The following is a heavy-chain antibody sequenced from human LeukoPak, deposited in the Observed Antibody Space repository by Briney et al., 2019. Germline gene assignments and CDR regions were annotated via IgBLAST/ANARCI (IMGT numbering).Heavy chain of an antibody. CDR2: IWDEGSNI. D-gene: IGHD6-19*01. V-gene: IGHV3-30*02. CDR1: GFTFSSYA. CDR3: AKVGSGWYGIDY. J-gene: IGHJ4*02. Sequence: GGSLRLSXAASGFTFSSYAMSWVRQAPGKGLEWVAFIWDEGSNIYYADSVKGRFTISRDNSKNTLYLQMNGLRAEDTAVYYCAKVGSGWYGIDYWGQGTLVTVSS.